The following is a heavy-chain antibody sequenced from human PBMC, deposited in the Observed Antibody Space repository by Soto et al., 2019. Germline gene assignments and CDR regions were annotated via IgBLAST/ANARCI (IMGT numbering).Heavy chain of an antibody. D-gene: IGHD2-15*01. CDR1: GGSISSYY. Sequence: KTSETLSLTCTVSGGSISSYYWSWIRQPPGKGLEWIGYIYYSGSTNYNPSLKSRVTISVDTSKNQLSLRAEDTAVYYCAKDRNIVVVAAPLDYWGQGTLVTVSS. V-gene: IGHV4-59*01. CDR3: AKDRNIVVVAAPLDY. J-gene: IGHJ4*02. CDR2: IYYSGST.